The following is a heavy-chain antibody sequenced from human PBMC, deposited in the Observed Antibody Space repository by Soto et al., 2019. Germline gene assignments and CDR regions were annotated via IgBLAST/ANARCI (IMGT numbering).Heavy chain of an antibody. CDR1: GGTFSSYA. CDR2: IIPIFGTA. CDR3: ARVPYYYDSSGYYAQGGMDV. Sequence: SVKVSCKASGGTFSSYAISWVRQAPVQGLEWMGGIIPIFGTANYAQKFQGRVTITADESTSTAYMELSSLRSEDTAVYYCARVPYYYDSSGYYAQGGMDVWGQGTTVTVSS. V-gene: IGHV1-69*01. J-gene: IGHJ6*02. D-gene: IGHD3-22*01.